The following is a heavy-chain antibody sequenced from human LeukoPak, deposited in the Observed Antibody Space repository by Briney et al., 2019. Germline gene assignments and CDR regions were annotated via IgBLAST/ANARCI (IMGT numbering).Heavy chain of an antibody. D-gene: IGHD6-13*01. CDR2: IYYSGST. Sequence: SETLSLTCTVSGGSISSSSYYWGWIRQPPGKGLEWFGSIYYSGSTYYNSSLNSRATISVDTSNNLFSLTLSSLTTADTAVYYCATGSVSWALVFVYWGEGTLVTVSS. CDR1: GGSISSSSYY. V-gene: IGHV4-39*07. J-gene: IGHJ4*02. CDR3: ATGSVSWALVFVY.